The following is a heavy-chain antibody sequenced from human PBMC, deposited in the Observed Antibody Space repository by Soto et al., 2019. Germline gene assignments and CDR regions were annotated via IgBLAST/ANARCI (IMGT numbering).Heavy chain of an antibody. D-gene: IGHD2-15*01. CDR3: ATPVDRWSDFDY. Sequence: GGSLRLSCAASGFTFSSYAMHWVRQAPGKGLEWVAVISYDGSNKYYADSVKGRFTISRDNSKNTLYLQMNSLRAEDTAVYYCATPVDRWSDFDYWGQGTLVTVS. J-gene: IGHJ4*02. V-gene: IGHV3-30-3*01. CDR2: ISYDGSNK. CDR1: GFTFSSYA.